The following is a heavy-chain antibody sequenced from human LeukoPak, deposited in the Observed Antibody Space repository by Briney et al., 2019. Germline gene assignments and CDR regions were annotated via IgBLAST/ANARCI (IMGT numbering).Heavy chain of an antibody. D-gene: IGHD3-10*01. CDR2: ISSSSSYI. J-gene: IGHJ4*02. Sequence: GGSLRLSCAASGFTFSSYSMNWVRQAPGKGLEWVPSISSSSSYIYYADSVKGRFTISRDNAKNSLYLQMNSLRAEDTAVYYCHITMVRGVIKLLDYWGQGTLVTVSS. CDR3: HITMVRGVIKLLDY. V-gene: IGHV3-21*01. CDR1: GFTFSSYS.